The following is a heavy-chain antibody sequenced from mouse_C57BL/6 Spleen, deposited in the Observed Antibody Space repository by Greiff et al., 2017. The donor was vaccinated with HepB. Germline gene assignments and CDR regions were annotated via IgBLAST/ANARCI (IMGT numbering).Heavy chain of an antibody. Sequence: QVQLKESGAELMKPGASVKLSCKATGYTFTGYWIEWVKQRPGHGLEWIGEILPGSGSTNYNEKFKGKATFTADTSSNTAYMQLSLTTEDSAIYYCARNPYAMDYWGQGTSVTVSS. CDR3: ARNPYAMDY. CDR1: GYTFTGYW. J-gene: IGHJ4*01. V-gene: IGHV1-9*01. CDR2: ILPGSGST.